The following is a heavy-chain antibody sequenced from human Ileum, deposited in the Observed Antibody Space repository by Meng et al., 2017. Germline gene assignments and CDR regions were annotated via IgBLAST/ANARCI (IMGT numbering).Heavy chain of an antibody. CDR1: GFTFGDYG. Sequence: SLKISCAASGFTFGDYGMHWVRQIPGKGLEWVAGISWNSGSVGYADSVQGRFTISRDNAKNSLYLQMNSLRDEDTALYYCAKIGIKSSGNHGYFQHWGQGNLVTVSS. CDR3: AKIGIKSSGNHGYFQH. V-gene: IGHV3-9*01. D-gene: IGHD3-22*01. J-gene: IGHJ1*01. CDR2: ISWNSGSV.